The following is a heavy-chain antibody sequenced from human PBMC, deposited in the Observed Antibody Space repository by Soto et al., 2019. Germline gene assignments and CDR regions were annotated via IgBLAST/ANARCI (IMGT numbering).Heavy chain of an antibody. CDR1: GGSSGNSY. V-gene: IGHV4-59*08. Sequence: SETLSLTCTVSGGSSGNSYWSWIRQSPGKGLEWIGYIYYSGSSNYNPSLKSRVSISVDTSKNQFSLKLSSVTAADTTVYYCARHSSSWPIFDYWGQGTLVT. CDR2: IYYSGSS. D-gene: IGHD6-13*01. J-gene: IGHJ4*02. CDR3: ARHSSSWPIFDY.